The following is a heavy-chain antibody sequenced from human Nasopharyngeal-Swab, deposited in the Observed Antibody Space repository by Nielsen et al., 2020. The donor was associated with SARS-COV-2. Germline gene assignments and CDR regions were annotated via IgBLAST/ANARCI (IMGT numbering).Heavy chain of an antibody. CDR2: INPNSGGT. CDR3: ARDLISNYYGSGSWSYYYYYGMDV. D-gene: IGHD3-10*01. V-gene: IGHV1-2*06. Sequence: ASVKVSCKASGYTFTDYYMHWVRQAPGQGLEWMGRINPNSGGTNYAQKFQGRVTMTRDTSISTAYMELSRLRSDDTAVYYCARDLISNYYGSGSWSYYYYYGMDVWGQGTTVTVSS. CDR1: GYTFTDYY. J-gene: IGHJ6*02.